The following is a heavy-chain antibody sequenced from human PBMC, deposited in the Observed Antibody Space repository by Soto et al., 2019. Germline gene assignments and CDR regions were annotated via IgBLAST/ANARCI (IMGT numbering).Heavy chain of an antibody. CDR1: GFTFISYS. V-gene: IGHV3-21*01. Sequence: GGSLRLSCAASGFTFISYSMNWVRQAPGKGLEWVSSISSSSSYIYYADSVKGRFTISRDNAKNSLYLQMNSLRAEDTAVYYCATLKAVAGSNYYYYGMDVWGQGTTVTVSS. CDR3: ATLKAVAGSNYYYYGMDV. D-gene: IGHD6-19*01. CDR2: ISSSSSYI. J-gene: IGHJ6*02.